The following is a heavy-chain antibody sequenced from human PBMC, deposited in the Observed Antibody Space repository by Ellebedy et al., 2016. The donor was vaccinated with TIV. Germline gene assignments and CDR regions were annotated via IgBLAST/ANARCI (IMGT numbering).Heavy chain of an antibody. D-gene: IGHD3-10*01. V-gene: IGHV3-48*01. J-gene: IGHJ4*02. CDR2: ISSSSSTI. CDR1: GFTFSSYS. CDR3: ARDLIGSGSGFDY. Sequence: GESPKISCAASGFTFSSYSMNWVRQAPGKGLEWVSYISSSSSTIYYADSVKGRFTISRDNAKNSLYLQMNSLRAEDTAVYYCARDLIGSGSGFDYWGQGTLVTVSS.